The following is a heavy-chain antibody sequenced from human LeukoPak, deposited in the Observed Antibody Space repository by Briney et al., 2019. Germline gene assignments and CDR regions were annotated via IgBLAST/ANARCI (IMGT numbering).Heavy chain of an antibody. D-gene: IGHD1-26*01. Sequence: ASVKVSCKASGYTFTGYYMHWVRQAPGQGLEWMGRLNPNSGGTNYAQKFQGRVTMTRDTSISTAYMELSRLRSDDTAIYYCARQGMWGAFDFWGQGTMVTASS. CDR1: GYTFTGYY. J-gene: IGHJ3*01. CDR2: LNPNSGGT. CDR3: ARQGMWGAFDF. V-gene: IGHV1-2*06.